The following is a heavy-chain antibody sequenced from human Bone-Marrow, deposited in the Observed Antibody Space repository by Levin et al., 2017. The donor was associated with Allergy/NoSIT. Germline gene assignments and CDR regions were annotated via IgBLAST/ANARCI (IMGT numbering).Heavy chain of an antibody. CDR2: IYWDDDK. CDR1: GFSLSTSGVG. J-gene: IGHJ4*02. CDR3: ARHLNALEFDY. D-gene: IGHD3-16*01. Sequence: SGPTLVKPTPTLTLTCTFSGFSLSTSGVGVVWIRQPPGKALECLALIYWDDDKRYSPSLKSRLTITKDTSNNQVDLTMTNMDPVDTVTYYGARHLNALEFDYWGQGIPVTVSS. V-gene: IGHV2-5*02.